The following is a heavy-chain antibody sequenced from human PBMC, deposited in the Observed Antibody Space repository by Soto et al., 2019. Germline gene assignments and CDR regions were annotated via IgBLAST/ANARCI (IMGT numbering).Heavy chain of an antibody. CDR1: GFTFSDYA. J-gene: IGHJ4*02. D-gene: IGHD4-17*01. Sequence: EVQLLESGGGLVQPGGSLRLSCVTSGFTFSDYAMTWVRQAPGKGLEWVSAIGNGGGNTFYADSVKGRFTISRDNSKNTLILKMDSLTAEDSAVYYCAKKLSVDLTTVTDFGSWGQGTRVTVS. V-gene: IGHV3-23*01. CDR2: IGNGGGNT. CDR3: AKKLSVDLTTVTDFGS.